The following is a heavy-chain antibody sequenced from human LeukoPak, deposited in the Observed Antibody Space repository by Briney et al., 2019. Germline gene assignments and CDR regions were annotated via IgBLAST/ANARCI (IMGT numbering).Heavy chain of an antibody. CDR2: IYYSGST. V-gene: IGHV4-59*01. CDR3: ARDKYSRDAFDI. Sequence: SETLSLTCTVSGGSISNYYWSWIRQPPGKGLEWIGYIYYSGSTNYNPSLKSRVTISVDTSKNQFSLKLSSVTAADTAVYYCARDKYSRDAFDIWGQGTMVTVSS. J-gene: IGHJ3*02. D-gene: IGHD6-6*01. CDR1: GGSISNYY.